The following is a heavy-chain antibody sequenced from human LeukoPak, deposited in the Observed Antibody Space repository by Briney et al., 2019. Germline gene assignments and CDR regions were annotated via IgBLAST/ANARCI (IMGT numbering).Heavy chain of an antibody. V-gene: IGHV3-9*01. D-gene: IGHD3-3*02. J-gene: IGHJ3*02. CDR3: ARLADRAAFDI. CDR2: INWNSGRI. CDR1: GFTFDDYA. Sequence: GGSLRLSCAASGFTFDDYAMHWVRQAPGKGLEWVSGINWNSGRIVYADSVKGRFTISRDNAKNSLYLQMNSLRAEDTAVYYCARLADRAAFDIWGQGTMVTVSS.